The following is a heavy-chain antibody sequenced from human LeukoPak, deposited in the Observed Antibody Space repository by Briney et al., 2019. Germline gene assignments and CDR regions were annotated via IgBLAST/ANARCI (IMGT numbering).Heavy chain of an antibody. J-gene: IGHJ4*02. CDR3: ATLTPYDSSGFDY. CDR1: GYXFTGYY. V-gene: IGHV1-2*02. Sequence: ASVKVSCKASGYXFTGYYNHWVRQAPGQGLEWLGWINPNSGGTNYAQKFQGRVTMTRDTSISTAYMELSRLRSDDTAVYYCATLTPYDSSGFDYWGQGTLVTVSS. CDR2: INPNSGGT. D-gene: IGHD3-22*01.